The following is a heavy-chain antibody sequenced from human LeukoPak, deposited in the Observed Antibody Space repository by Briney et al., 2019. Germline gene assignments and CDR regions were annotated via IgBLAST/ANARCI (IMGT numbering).Heavy chain of an antibody. CDR1: GYSISSGYY. D-gene: IGHD5-24*01. CDR3: ARDEMARYWYFDL. J-gene: IGHJ2*01. V-gene: IGHV4-38-2*02. Sequence: NPSETLSLTCTVSGYSISSGYYWGWIRQPPGKGLEWIGSIYHSGSTYYNPSLKSRVTISVDTSKNQFSLKLSSVTAADTAVYYCARDEMARYWYFDLWGRGTLVTVSS. CDR2: IYHSGST.